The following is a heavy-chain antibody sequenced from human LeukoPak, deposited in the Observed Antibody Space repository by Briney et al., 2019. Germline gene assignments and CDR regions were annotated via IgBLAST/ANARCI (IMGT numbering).Heavy chain of an antibody. CDR2: INPNSGGT. V-gene: IGHV1-2*02. CDR3: AAYSNMRDWFDP. CDR1: GYTFSRYH. D-gene: IGHD6-13*01. Sequence: ASVKVSCKASGYTFSRYHIHWVRQAPGQGLEWMGWINPNSGGTNYAQKFQGRVTMTRDTSISTAYMELSRLRSDDTAVYYCAAYSNMRDWFDPWGQGTLVTVSS. J-gene: IGHJ5*02.